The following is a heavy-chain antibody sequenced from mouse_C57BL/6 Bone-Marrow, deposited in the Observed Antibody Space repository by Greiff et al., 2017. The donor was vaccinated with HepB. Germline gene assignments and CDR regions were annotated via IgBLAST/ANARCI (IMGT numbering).Heavy chain of an antibody. D-gene: IGHD1-1*01. CDR3: ARSLYYGSPHWYFDV. CDR1: GYTFTSYW. J-gene: IGHJ1*03. V-gene: IGHV1-69*01. CDR2: IDPSDSYT. Sequence: QVQLQQPGAELVMPGASVKLSCKASGYTFTSYWMHWVKQRPGQGLEWIGEIDPSDSYTNYNQKFKGKSTLTVDKSSSTAYMQLSSLTSEDSAVYYCARSLYYGSPHWYFDVWGTGTTVTVSS.